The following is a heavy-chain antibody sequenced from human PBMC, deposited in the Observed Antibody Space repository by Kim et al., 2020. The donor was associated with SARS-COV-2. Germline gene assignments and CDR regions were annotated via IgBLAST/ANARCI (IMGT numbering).Heavy chain of an antibody. J-gene: IGHJ4*02. CDR2: IDPSDSYT. CDR1: GYSFTSYW. CDR3: ARQGEDYYDSSGYSTGDDY. V-gene: IGHV5-10-1*01. Sequence: GESLKISCKGSGYSFTSYWISWVRQMPGKGLEWMGRIDPSDSYTNYSPSFQGHVTISADKSISTAYLQWSSLKASDTAMYYCARQGEDYYDSSGYSTGDDYWGQGTLVTVSS. D-gene: IGHD3-22*01.